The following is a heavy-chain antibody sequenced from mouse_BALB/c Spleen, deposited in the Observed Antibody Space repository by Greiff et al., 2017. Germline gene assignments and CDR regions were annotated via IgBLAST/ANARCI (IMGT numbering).Heavy chain of an antibody. V-gene: IGHV6-6*02. Sequence: EVHLVESGGGLVQPGGSMKLSCVASGFTFSNYWMNWVRQSPEKGLEWVAEIRLKSNNYATHYAESVKGRFTISRDDSKSSVYLQMNNLRAEDTGIYYCTRPARGAMDYWGQGTSVTVSS. CDR2: IRLKSNNYAT. CDR3: TRPARGAMDY. D-gene: IGHD3-1*01. CDR1: GFTFSNYW. J-gene: IGHJ4*01.